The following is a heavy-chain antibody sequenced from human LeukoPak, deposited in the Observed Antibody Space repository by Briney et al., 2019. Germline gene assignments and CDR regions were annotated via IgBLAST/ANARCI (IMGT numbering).Heavy chain of an antibody. CDR3: ARGMYYDFWSANIVVYFDY. J-gene: IGHJ4*02. CDR2: IYYSGST. CDR1: GGSISSYY. D-gene: IGHD3-3*01. Sequence: SQTLSLTCTVSGGSISSYYWSWIRQPPGKGLEWIGYIYYSGSTNYNPSLKSRVTISVDTSKNQFSLKLSSVTAADTAVYYCARGMYYDFWSANIVVYFDYWGQGTLVTVSS. V-gene: IGHV4-59*01.